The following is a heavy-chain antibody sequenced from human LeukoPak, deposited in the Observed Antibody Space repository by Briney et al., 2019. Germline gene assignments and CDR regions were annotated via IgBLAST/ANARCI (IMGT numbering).Heavy chain of an antibody. Sequence: GGSLRLSCAASGFTFSSSGMHWVRQAPGKGLEWVALISYDGSYKSYPDSVKGRITISRDNSKNTLYLQMNSLRAEDTAVYYCARETFDYGDSDYFDYWGQGTLVTVSS. J-gene: IGHJ4*02. CDR2: ISYDGSYK. D-gene: IGHD4-17*01. CDR1: GFTFSSSG. V-gene: IGHV3-30*03. CDR3: ARETFDYGDSDYFDY.